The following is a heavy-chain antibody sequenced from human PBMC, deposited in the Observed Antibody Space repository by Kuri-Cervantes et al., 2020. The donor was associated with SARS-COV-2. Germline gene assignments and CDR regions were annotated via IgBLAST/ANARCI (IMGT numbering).Heavy chain of an antibody. J-gene: IGHJ4*02. V-gene: IGHV3-48*03. Sequence: LSLTCAASGFTFSSYEMNWVRQAPGKGLEWVSYISSSGSTIYYADSVKGRFTISGDNAKNSLYLQMNSLRAEDTAVYYCARDGIAVAGREQNFDYWGQGTLVTVSS. CDR2: ISSSGSTI. D-gene: IGHD6-19*01. CDR1: GFTFSSYE. CDR3: ARDGIAVAGREQNFDY.